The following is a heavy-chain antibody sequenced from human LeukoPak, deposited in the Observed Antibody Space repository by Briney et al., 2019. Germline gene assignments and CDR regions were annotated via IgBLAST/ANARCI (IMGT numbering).Heavy chain of an antibody. Sequence: GGSLRLSCAASGFTFSSYGMHWVRQAPGKGLEWVAFIRYDGSNKYYADSVKGRFTISRDNSKNTLYLQMNSLRAEDTAVYYCAKDASAVLRYSPTKGYFDYWGQGTLVTVSS. CDR2: IRYDGSNK. CDR3: AKDASAVLRYSPTKGYFDY. J-gene: IGHJ4*02. V-gene: IGHV3-30*02. D-gene: IGHD3-9*01. CDR1: GFTFSSYG.